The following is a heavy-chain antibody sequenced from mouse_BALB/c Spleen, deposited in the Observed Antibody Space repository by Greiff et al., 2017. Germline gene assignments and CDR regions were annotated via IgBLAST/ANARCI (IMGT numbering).Heavy chain of an antibody. D-gene: IGHD2-4*01. CDR1: GYTFTNYW. J-gene: IGHJ3*01. CDR2: IYPGGGYT. Sequence: VQLQQSGAELVRPGTSVKISCKASGYTFTNYWLGWVKQRPGHGLEWIGDIYPGGGYTNYNEKFKGKATLTADTSSSTAYMQLSSLTSEDSAVYFCAREWTMITGAWFAYWGQGTLVTVSA. V-gene: IGHV1-63*02. CDR3: AREWTMITGAWFAY.